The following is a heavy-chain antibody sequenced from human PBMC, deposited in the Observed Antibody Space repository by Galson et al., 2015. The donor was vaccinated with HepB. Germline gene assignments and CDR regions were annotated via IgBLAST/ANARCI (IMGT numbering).Heavy chain of an antibody. CDR1: GFTFSGSA. D-gene: IGHD3-22*01. CDR2: IGSNANNYAT. V-gene: IGHV3-73*01. CDR3: TRLGDLSGYSSC. Sequence: SLRLSCAGSGFTFSGSAMHWVRQTSGKGLEWIGRIGSNANNYATAYKASVKGRFTISRDDSKNTAYLQMNSLRTEDTAGYYCTRLGDLSGYSSCWGQGTLFTVSS. J-gene: IGHJ4*02.